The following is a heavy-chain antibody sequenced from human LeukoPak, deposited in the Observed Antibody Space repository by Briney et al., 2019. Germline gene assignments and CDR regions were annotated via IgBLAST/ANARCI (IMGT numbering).Heavy chain of an antibody. CDR2: INHSGST. V-gene: IGHV4-34*01. Sequence: SETLSLTCADYGGSFSGYYWSWIRQPPGKGLEWIGEINHSGSTNYNPSLKSRVTISVDTSKNQFSLKLSSVTAADTAVYYCARGRIAVAGTRDYFDYWGQGTLVTVSS. J-gene: IGHJ4*02. CDR1: GGSFSGYY. D-gene: IGHD6-19*01. CDR3: ARGRIAVAGTRDYFDY.